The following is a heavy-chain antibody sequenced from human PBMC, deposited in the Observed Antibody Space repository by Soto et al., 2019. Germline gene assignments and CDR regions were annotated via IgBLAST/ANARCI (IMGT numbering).Heavy chain of an antibody. J-gene: IGHJ6*02. Sequence: GGSLRLSCGASGFSFSKFWMTWVRQAPGKGLEWVANIKEDGSQQYYGDSVKGRFAISRDNAKNSLYLQMNSLRAEDTAVYYCARDPXXXXNGMDVWGQGTTVTVSS. CDR3: ARDPXXXXNGMDV. CDR1: GFSFSKFW. V-gene: IGHV3-7*01. CDR2: IKEDGSQQ.